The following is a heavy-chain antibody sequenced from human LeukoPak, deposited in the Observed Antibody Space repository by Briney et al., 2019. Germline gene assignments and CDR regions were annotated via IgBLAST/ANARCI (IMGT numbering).Heavy chain of an antibody. CDR1: GYTFTSYA. CDR2: INAGNGNT. D-gene: IGHD3-10*01. CDR3: ARGSNYYGSGSYYFGRGGPENFDY. Sequence: ASVKVSRKASGYTFTSYAMHWVRQAPGQRLEWMGWINAGNGNTKYSQKFQGRVTITRDTSASTAYMELSSLRSEDTAVYYCARGSNYYGSGSYYFGRGGPENFDYWGQGTLVTVSS. J-gene: IGHJ4*02. V-gene: IGHV1-3*01.